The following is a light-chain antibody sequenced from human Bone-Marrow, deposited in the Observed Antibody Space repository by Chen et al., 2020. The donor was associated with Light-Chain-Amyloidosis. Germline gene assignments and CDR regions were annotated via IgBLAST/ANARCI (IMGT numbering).Light chain of an antibody. CDR2: DAS. Sequence: DIQMTQSPSTLSASVGDRVTITCRASQSISGWLAWYQQKPGKAPQLLIYDASSLESGVPSRFSGSGSGTEFTLTISSLQPDDFATYYCQQYNTYSWTFGQGTKVEIK. J-gene: IGKJ1*01. CDR1: QSISGW. CDR3: QQYNTYSWT. V-gene: IGKV1-5*01.